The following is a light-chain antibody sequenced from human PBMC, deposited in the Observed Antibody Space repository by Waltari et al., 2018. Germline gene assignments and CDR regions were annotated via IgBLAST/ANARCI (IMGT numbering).Light chain of an antibody. CDR1: QSVRTY. V-gene: IGKV1-5*03. CDR3: QQYNKYSWT. Sequence: DIQMTQSPSTLSASVGDRLTITCRASQSVRTYLAWYQQKAGKAPKLLIYKTSTLETGVPSRFSGSGSGTEFTLTISSLQPDDFGTYYCQQYNKYSWTFGQGTEVDIK. CDR2: KTS. J-gene: IGKJ1*01.